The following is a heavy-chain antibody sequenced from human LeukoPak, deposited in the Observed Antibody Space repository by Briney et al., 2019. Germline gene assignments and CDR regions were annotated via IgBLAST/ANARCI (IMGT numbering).Heavy chain of an antibody. J-gene: IGHJ4*02. CDR1: GGSISSGGYS. CDR3: ARGADPEMRIYYFDY. Sequence: SQTPSLTCAVSGGSISSGGYSWSWIRQPPGKGLEWIGYIYHSGSTYYNPSLKSRVTISVDTSKNQFSLKLSSVTAADTAVYYRARGADPEMRIYYFDYWGQGTLVTVSS. V-gene: IGHV4-30-2*01. D-gene: IGHD2/OR15-2a*01. CDR2: IYHSGST.